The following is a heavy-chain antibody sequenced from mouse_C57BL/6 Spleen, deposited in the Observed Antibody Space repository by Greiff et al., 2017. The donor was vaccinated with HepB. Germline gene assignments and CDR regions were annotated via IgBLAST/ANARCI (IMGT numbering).Heavy chain of an antibody. CDR3: AVNWEGAMDY. Sequence: EVMLVESGGGLVQPGGSLSLSCAASGFTFTDYYMSWVRQPPGKALEWLGFIRNKANGYTTEYSASVKGRFTISRDNSQSILYLQMNALRAEDSATYYGAVNWEGAMDYWGQGTSVTVSS. V-gene: IGHV7-3*01. CDR1: GFTFTDYY. J-gene: IGHJ4*01. CDR2: IRNKANGYTT. D-gene: IGHD4-1*02.